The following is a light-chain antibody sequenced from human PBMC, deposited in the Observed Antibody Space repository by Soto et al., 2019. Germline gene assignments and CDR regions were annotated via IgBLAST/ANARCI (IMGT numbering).Light chain of an antibody. Sequence: VLTQPPSASGTPGQRITIPCSGSGSNIGSNTVTWYQQLPRTAPKLLIYTNNQRPSGVPDRFSGSRSGTSASLAISGLQSGDEADYYCATWDDSLNGYVFGTGTKVT. CDR1: GSNIGSNT. V-gene: IGLV1-44*01. J-gene: IGLJ1*01. CDR2: TNN. CDR3: ATWDDSLNGYV.